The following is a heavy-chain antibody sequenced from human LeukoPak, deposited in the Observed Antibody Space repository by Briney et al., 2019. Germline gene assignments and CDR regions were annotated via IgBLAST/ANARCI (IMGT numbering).Heavy chain of an antibody. CDR2: MTHNSGNT. CDR1: GYTFTSYD. CDR3: ARGLDPLTIFVVVDDY. D-gene: IGHD3-3*01. V-gene: IGHV1-8*01. J-gene: IGHJ4*02. Sequence: GASVKVSCKASGYTFTSYDINWVRQATGKGLEYMRWMTHNSGNTGYAQKFKGRVTMTRNTSISTVYMELSSLRSEDTAVYYCARGLDPLTIFVVVDDYWGQGTLVTVSS.